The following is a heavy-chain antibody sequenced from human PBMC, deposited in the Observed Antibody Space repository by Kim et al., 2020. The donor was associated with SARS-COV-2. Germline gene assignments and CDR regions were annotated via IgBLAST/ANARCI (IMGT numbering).Heavy chain of an antibody. D-gene: IGHD1-26*01. J-gene: IGHJ1*01. CDR3: GKDPSVGGSK. Sequence: GGSLRLSCAASGFTFSTYAMSWVRQAPGKGLEWVSAIGGSGDKTYYADSVTGRFIISRDNSKNTLYLQMNSLRAEDTAMYYCGKDPSVGGSKWGQGTVVT. CDR1: GFTFSTYA. CDR2: IGGSGDKT. V-gene: IGHV3-23*01.